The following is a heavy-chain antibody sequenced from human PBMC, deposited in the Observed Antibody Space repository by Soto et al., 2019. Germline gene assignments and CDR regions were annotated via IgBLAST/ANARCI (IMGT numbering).Heavy chain of an antibody. V-gene: IGHV2-5*02. J-gene: IGHJ5*02. Sequence: QITLKASGPTLVKPTQTLTLTCTVSGFSLGTSGVGVGWIRQPPGKALDWLALIYWDDDKHLRPSLKDRLTLTKYTSKNQVLLTLTNVDPVNTGTYYCAQRRHYISGPLVAWGQGTLVNVSS. CDR1: GFSLGTSGVG. CDR3: AQRRHYISGPLVA. CDR2: IYWDDDK. D-gene: IGHD1-20*01.